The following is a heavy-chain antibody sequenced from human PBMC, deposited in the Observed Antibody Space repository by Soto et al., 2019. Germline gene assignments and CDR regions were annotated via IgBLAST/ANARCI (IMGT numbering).Heavy chain of an antibody. D-gene: IGHD6-13*01. V-gene: IGHV4-59*01. Sequence: QVQLQESGPGLVKPSETLSLTCTVSGGPISSDFWSWIRQPPGKGLQWIGYIYYSGSTNYNPSLKSRVTISVDTSKNQFSLKLSSVTAADTAVYYCARGAGYSSNWPFDPWGQGTLVTVSS. CDR2: IYYSGST. CDR3: ARGAGYSSNWPFDP. CDR1: GGPISSDF. J-gene: IGHJ5*02.